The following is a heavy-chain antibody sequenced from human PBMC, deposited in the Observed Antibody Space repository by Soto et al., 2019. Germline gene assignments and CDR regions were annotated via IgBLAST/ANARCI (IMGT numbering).Heavy chain of an antibody. D-gene: IGHD1-7*01. CDR2: ISHDGSNK. V-gene: IGHV3-30-3*01. Sequence: PGGSLRLSCAASGFTFSSYAMHWVRQAPGKGLEWVAVISHDGSNKYYADSVKGRFTISRDNSKNTLYLQMNSLRAEDTAVYYCAVAGTTYYYNYGMDVWGQGTTVTVSS. J-gene: IGHJ6*02. CDR3: AVAGTTYYYNYGMDV. CDR1: GFTFSSYA.